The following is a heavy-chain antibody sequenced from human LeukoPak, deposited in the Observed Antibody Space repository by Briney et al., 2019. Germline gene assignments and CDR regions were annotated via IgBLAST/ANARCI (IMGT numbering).Heavy chain of an antibody. CDR2: ISSSSNYI. V-gene: IGHV3-21*01. Sequence: GGSLRLSCAASGFTFSSYSMNWVRQAPGKGLEWVSSISSSSNYIYYADSVKGRFTISRDNAKNSLYLQMNSLRAEDTAVYYCAKDRSSSGWSEGYFDYWGQGTLVTVSS. J-gene: IGHJ4*02. CDR1: GFTFSSYS. D-gene: IGHD6-19*01. CDR3: AKDRSSSGWSEGYFDY.